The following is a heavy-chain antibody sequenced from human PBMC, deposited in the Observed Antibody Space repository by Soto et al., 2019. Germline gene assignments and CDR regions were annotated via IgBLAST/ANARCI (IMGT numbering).Heavy chain of an antibody. Sequence: ASVKVSCKVSGYTPSELSMHWVRQAPGKGLEWMGGFDPEDSETIYAQKFQGRVTMTEDTSTDTAYMELSSMRSEDTAVYYCATDSIAAPGTRYNWFDPWGQGTLVTVS. D-gene: IGHD6-13*01. CDR2: FDPEDSET. CDR1: GYTPSELS. CDR3: ATDSIAAPGTRYNWFDP. J-gene: IGHJ5*02. V-gene: IGHV1-24*01.